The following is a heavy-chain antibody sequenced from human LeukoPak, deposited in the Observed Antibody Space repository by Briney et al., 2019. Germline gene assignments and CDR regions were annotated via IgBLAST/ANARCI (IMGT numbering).Heavy chain of an antibody. CDR3: ARRIAADFDYYYMDV. V-gene: IGHV4-59*01. J-gene: IGHJ6*03. Sequence: SESLSPTCPVPAGSISSNYWSWIRQPPGKGLEWIGYIYYSGSTNYNPSLKSRVTISVDTSKNQFSLKLSSVTAADTAVYYCARRIAADFDYYYMDVWGKGTTVTVSS. CDR1: AGSISSNY. CDR2: IYYSGST. D-gene: IGHD6-13*01.